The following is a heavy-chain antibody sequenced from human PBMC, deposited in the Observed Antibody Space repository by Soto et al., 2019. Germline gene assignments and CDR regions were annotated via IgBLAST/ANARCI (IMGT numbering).Heavy chain of an antibody. CDR3: ARGGGLRGWGDY. D-gene: IGHD4-17*01. CDR2: ISCDGSNK. Sequence: QVQLVESGGGVVQPGRSLRLSCAASGFTFSSYAMHWVRQAPGKGLEWVAVISCDGSNKYYADSVKGRFTISRDNSKNTLYLQMNSLRAEDTAVYYCARGGGLRGWGDYWGQGTLVTVSS. CDR1: GFTFSSYA. J-gene: IGHJ4*02. V-gene: IGHV3-30-3*01.